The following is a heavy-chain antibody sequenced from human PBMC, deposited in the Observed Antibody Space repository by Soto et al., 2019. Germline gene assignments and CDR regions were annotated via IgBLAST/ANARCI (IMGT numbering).Heavy chain of an antibody. J-gene: IGHJ5*02. CDR1: GYTFNSYG. D-gene: IGHD3-10*01. CDR3: ATVVYYGSGSYYNVGWFDP. CDR2: ISAYNGNT. Sequence: QVQLVQSGAEVKKPGASVKVSCKASGYTFNSYGINWVRQAPGQGLEWMGWISAYNGNTKYAQKLQGRVTMTTDTXTSTAYMELRSLKFDDTAMYYCATVVYYGSGSYYNVGWFDPWGQGTLVTVSS. V-gene: IGHV1-18*01.